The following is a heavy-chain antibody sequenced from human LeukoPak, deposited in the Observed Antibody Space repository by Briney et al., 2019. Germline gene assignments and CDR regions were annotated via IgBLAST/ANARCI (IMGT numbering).Heavy chain of an antibody. CDR1: GGTFSSYA. J-gene: IGHJ5*02. D-gene: IGHD3-22*01. CDR3: ARAAPYDSSGYYEP. CDR2: IIPILGIA. V-gene: IGHV1-69*04. Sequence: GASVKVSCKASGGTFSSYAISWARQAPGQGLEWMGRIIPILGIANYAQKFQGRVTITADKSTSTAYMELSSLRSEDTAVYYCARAAPYDSSGYYEPWGQGTLVTVSS.